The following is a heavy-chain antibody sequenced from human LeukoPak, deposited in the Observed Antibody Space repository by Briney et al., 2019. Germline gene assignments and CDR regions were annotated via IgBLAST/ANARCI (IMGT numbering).Heavy chain of an antibody. V-gene: IGHV5-51*01. CDR1: GYTFTNYW. CDR2: IYPGDSET. CDR3: ARRRDLYSGSYYPFDY. J-gene: IGHJ4*02. D-gene: IGHD1-26*01. Sequence: GESLKIPCKSSGYTFTNYWIGWVRQMPGKGLEWMGIIYPGDSETRYSPSFQGQVTISADKSISTAYLQWSSLKASDTAMYYCARRRDLYSGSYYPFDYWGQGTLVTVSS.